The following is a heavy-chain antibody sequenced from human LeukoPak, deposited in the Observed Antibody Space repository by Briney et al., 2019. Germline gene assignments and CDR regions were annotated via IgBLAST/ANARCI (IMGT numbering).Heavy chain of an antibody. CDR2: IIPIFGTA. J-gene: IGHJ5*02. CDR3: ARDLIRVYDSSGYYYNWFDP. D-gene: IGHD3-22*01. CDR1: GGTFSSYA. Sequence: ASVKVFCKASGGTFSSYAISWVRQAPGQGLEWMGGIIPIFGTANYAQKFQGRVTITTDEYTSTAYMELSSLRSEDTAVYYCARDLIRVYDSSGYYYNWFDPWGQGTLVTVSS. V-gene: IGHV1-69*05.